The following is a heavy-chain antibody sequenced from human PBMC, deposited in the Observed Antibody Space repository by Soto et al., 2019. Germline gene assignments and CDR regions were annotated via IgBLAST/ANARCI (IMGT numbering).Heavy chain of an antibody. Sequence: EVKLLESGGGLEQRGGSLRLSCAASGFMFSKFAMNWVRQAPGKGLEWVSVISGTGGSIYYADTVKGRFTISRDNSKNTLYLQMNSLRAEDTAVYQSAKGITAAAEDDGMDVWGQGTTVTVSS. CDR1: GFMFSKFA. D-gene: IGHD6-13*01. CDR3: AKGITAAAEDDGMDV. CDR2: ISGTGGSI. J-gene: IGHJ6*02. V-gene: IGHV3-23*01.